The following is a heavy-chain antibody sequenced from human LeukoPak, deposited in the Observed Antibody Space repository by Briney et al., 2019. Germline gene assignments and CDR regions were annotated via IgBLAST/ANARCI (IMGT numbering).Heavy chain of an antibody. V-gene: IGHV1-69*01. Sequence: GASVKVSCKASGGTFSSYAISWVRQAPGQGLEWMGGIIPNFGTANYAQKFQGRVTITADESASTAYMELSSLRSEDTAVYYCAREPLSVSLWFGELHYWGQGTLVTVSS. J-gene: IGHJ4*02. CDR1: GGTFSSYA. CDR3: AREPLSVSLWFGELHY. CDR2: IIPNFGTA. D-gene: IGHD3-10*01.